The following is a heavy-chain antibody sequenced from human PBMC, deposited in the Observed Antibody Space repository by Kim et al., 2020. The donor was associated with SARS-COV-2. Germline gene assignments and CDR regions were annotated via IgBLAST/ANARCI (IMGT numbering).Heavy chain of an antibody. D-gene: IGHD1-26*01. CDR2: SNHLGGT. J-gene: IGHJ5*02. Sequence: SETLSLTCAVHGGSLSGSYWSWIRQPPGKGLEWMGESNHLGGTNYNPSLKSRVTISVDTSTNQFSLRLSSVTAADTAAYYCARLGGNTQMGYNLFDPWG. V-gene: IGHV4-34*01. CDR1: GGSLSGSY. CDR3: ARLGGNTQMGYNLFDP.